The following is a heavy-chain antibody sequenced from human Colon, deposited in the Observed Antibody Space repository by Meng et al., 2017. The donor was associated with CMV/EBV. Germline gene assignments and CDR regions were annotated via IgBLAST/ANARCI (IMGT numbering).Heavy chain of an antibody. J-gene: IGHJ6*02. CDR2: ISWNSGRI. CDR3: ASHAANNYSSAMDV. CDR1: GFIFDEHA. D-gene: IGHD1/OR15-1a*01. Sequence: SLKISCAVSGFIFDEHAMHWVRQAPGKGLEWVSVISWNSGRIDYADSVKGRFTISRDNDQKSLYLQMNSLRPEDTALYYWASHAANNYSSAMDVWGQGTTVTVSS. V-gene: IGHV3-9*01.